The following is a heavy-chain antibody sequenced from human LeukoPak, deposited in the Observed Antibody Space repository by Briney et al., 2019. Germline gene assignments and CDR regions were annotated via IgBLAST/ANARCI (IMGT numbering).Heavy chain of an antibody. Sequence: AGGSLRLSCAASGFTFSSYGMSWVRQAPGKGLEWVSAISGSGGSTYYADSVKGRFTISRDNSKNTLYLQMNSLRAEDTAVYYCAKDWGEYFDYVWGSFTSFDSWGQGTLVTVSS. CDR3: AKDWGEYFDYVWGSFTSFDS. CDR1: GFTFSSYG. D-gene: IGHD3-16*01. J-gene: IGHJ4*02. CDR2: ISGSGGST. V-gene: IGHV3-23*01.